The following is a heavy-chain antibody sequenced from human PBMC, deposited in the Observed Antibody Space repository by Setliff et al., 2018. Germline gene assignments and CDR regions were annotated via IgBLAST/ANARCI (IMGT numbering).Heavy chain of an antibody. J-gene: IGHJ6*02. D-gene: IGHD6-13*01. V-gene: IGHV4-59*01. CDR2: IYYTGAT. Sequence: SETLSLTCTVSSGSIIGYYWSWIRQSPGKALEWIGYIYYTGATNYNPSLKSRVTMLVDTSINQFSLKLSSVTAADTAVYYCARAPYSSPDSSYYYGMDVWGQGTTVTVSS. CDR1: SGSIIGYY. CDR3: ARAPYSSPDSSYYYGMDV.